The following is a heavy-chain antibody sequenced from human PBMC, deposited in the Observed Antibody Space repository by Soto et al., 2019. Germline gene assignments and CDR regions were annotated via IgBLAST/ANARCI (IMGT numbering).Heavy chain of an antibody. Sequence: QVQLQESGPGLVKPSQTLSLTCTVSGGSISSGGYYWSWIRQHPGKGLEWIGYIYYSGSTYYNPSLKSRVTISVDTSKNQFSLKLSSVTAADTAVYYCARESIQLSRNHAFDIWGQGTMVTVSS. J-gene: IGHJ3*02. V-gene: IGHV4-31*03. CDR1: GGSISSGGYY. CDR2: IYYSGST. D-gene: IGHD5-18*01. CDR3: ARESIQLSRNHAFDI.